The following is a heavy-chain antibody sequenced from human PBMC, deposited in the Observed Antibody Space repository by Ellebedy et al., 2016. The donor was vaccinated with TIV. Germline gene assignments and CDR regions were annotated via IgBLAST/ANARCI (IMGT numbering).Heavy chain of an antibody. CDR2: LNSDGSTT. CDR3: ARDRRTAAGGTELDY. D-gene: IGHD6-13*01. CDR1: GFTFSSHW. Sequence: GESLKISXAASGFTFSSHWMHWVRQAPGKGLVWVSRLNSDGSTTAYADAVKGRFTVSRDNAKNTLYLQMNSLRAEDTAVYYCARDRRTAAGGTELDYWGQGTLVTVSS. V-gene: IGHV3-74*01. J-gene: IGHJ4*02.